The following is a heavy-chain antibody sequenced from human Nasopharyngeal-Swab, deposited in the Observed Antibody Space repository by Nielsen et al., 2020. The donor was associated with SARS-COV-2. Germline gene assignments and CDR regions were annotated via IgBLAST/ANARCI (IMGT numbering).Heavy chain of an antibody. Sequence: GESLKISCKASGYSFATYWITWVRQMCGKRLEWMGRIDPSDSYSMYSPSFQGHVTFSADKSTSTAFLEWSSLKASDTAMYYCVGHSSTGTYAFANWGQGTLVTVSS. V-gene: IGHV5-10-1*01. CDR1: GYSFATYW. CDR3: VGHSSTGTYAFAN. J-gene: IGHJ4*02. CDR2: IDPSDSYS. D-gene: IGHD1-1*01.